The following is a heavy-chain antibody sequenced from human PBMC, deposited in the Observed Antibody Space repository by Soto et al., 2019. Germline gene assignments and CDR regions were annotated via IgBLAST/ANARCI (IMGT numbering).Heavy chain of an antibody. D-gene: IGHD3-22*01. CDR3: AKEVVDSRGSHYFDY. V-gene: IGHV3-23*01. CDR1: GFTFFSYA. J-gene: IGHJ4*02. Sequence: DVQLLESGGGLEQPGGSLRLSCAASGFTFFSYAMSWVRQAPGKGLEWVSGISDSGGSTYYADSVKGRFSISRDNSKNTLYLQLKRLRAEDTAVYYCAKEVVDSRGSHYFDYWGQGTLVTVSS. CDR2: ISDSGGST.